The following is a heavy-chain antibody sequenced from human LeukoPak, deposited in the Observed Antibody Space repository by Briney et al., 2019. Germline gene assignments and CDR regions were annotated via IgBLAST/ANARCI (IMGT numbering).Heavy chain of an antibody. Sequence: PGGSLRLSCAASGFTFNNAWMSWVRQAPGKGPEWVGRIKSNTDGGTTDYAAPVKGRFTISRDNSKNTLYLQMNSLRAEDTAVYYCAKDLRYSGTDYWGQGTLVTVSS. CDR2: IKSNTDGGTT. D-gene: IGHD1-26*01. CDR1: GFTFNNAW. CDR3: AKDLRYSGTDY. J-gene: IGHJ4*02. V-gene: IGHV3-15*01.